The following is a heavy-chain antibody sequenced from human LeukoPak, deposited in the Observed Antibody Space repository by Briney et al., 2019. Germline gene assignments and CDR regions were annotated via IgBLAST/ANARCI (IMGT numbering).Heavy chain of an antibody. J-gene: IGHJ4*02. Sequence: SETLFLTCSVSGGSINTTYWSWIRQPPGKGLEWIGNIHYSGSTNYNSSLKSRVTISVDTSKNQFSLKLSSVTAADTAVYYCARGASSDYWGQGTLVTVSS. CDR2: IHYSGST. CDR3: ARGASSDY. V-gene: IGHV4-59*12. CDR1: GGSINTTY.